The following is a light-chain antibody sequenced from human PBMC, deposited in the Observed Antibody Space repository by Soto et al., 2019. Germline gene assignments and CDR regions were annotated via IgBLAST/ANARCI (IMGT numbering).Light chain of an antibody. J-gene: IGLJ1*01. CDR2: EVS. Sequence: QSVLTQPASVSGSPGQSITISCTGTSRDVGSYDLVSWYQHHPGKAPKLMIFEVSNRPSGVSNRFSGSKSGNTASLTISGLQAEDEADYYCSSYISSSTPSYVFGTGTKLTVL. V-gene: IGLV2-14*02. CDR1: SRDVGSYDL. CDR3: SSYISSSTPSYV.